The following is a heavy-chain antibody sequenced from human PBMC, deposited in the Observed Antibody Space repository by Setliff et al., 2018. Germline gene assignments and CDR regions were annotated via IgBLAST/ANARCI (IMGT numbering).Heavy chain of an antibody. CDR1: GGPIINNNYY. V-gene: IGHV4-39*01. Sequence: SETLSLTCTVSGGPIINNNYYWGWIRQPPGKGLEWIGTIYYSETTYYNPSLKSRVTITIDTSQNQFSLNLNSVTAADTAVYYCASRTTGPGGWFDFWGQGSLVTVSS. J-gene: IGHJ5*01. CDR3: ASRTTGPGGWFDF. D-gene: IGHD1-1*01. CDR2: IYYSETT.